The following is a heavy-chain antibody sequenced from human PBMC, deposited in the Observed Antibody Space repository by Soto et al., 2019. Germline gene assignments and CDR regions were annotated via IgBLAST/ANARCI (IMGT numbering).Heavy chain of an antibody. J-gene: IGHJ4*02. CDR3: ASAPPYGGKVDY. D-gene: IGHD4-17*01. CDR1: GGSISSGDYY. V-gene: IGHV4-30-4*01. CDR2: INYSGST. Sequence: QVQLQESGPGLVKPSQTLSLTCTVSGGSISSGDYYWSWIRQPPGKGLEWIGYINYSGSTYYNPSLQSRVTIAVDTSKNPFSLKLSSVTAAGTAGYYCASAPPYGGKVDYWGQGTLVTVSS.